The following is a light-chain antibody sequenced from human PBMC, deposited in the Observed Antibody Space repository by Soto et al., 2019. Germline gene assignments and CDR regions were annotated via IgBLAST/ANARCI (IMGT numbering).Light chain of an antibody. CDR1: QSVSSLY. CDR3: QQYGSSLFT. V-gene: IGKV3-20*01. J-gene: IGKJ3*01. CDR2: GAS. Sequence: EVVLTQSPGTLSLSPGDRATLSCRASQSVSSLYVAWYQQKPGQPPRLLIYGASTRATGIPDRFSGSGSGTDFNLTISSLEPEDFAVYYCQQYGSSLFTFGPGTKVDIK.